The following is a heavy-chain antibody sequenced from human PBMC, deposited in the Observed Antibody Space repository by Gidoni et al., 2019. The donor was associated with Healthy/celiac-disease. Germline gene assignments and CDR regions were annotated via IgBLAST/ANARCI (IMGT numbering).Heavy chain of an antibody. V-gene: IGHV4-39*01. CDR2: IYYSGST. CDR1: GGSISSSSYY. CDR3: AIDYGDYFWYFDL. J-gene: IGHJ2*01. Sequence: QLQLQESGPGLVKPSETLSLTCTVSGGSISSSSYYWGWIRQPPGKGLEWIGSIYYSGSTYYNPSLKSRVTISVDTSKNQFSLKLSSVTAADTAVYYCAIDYGDYFWYFDLWGRGTLVTVSS. D-gene: IGHD4-17*01.